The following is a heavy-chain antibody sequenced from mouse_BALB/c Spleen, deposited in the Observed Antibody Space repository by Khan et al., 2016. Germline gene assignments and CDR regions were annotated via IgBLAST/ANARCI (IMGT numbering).Heavy chain of an antibody. V-gene: IGHV9-3-1*01. CDR1: GYTFTNFG. Sequence: QIQLVQSGPELKKPGETVKISCKASGYTFTNFGINWVRQAPGKGLVWMDWLNTNTGETTYADDFKGRFAFSLVTSASTAKLQITNLNNENTATYFCATGISTIIGTQRRCWCQGPTRTVSS. CDR3: ATGISTIIGTQRRC. J-gene: IGHJ2*01. CDR2: LNTNTGET. D-gene: IGHD2-14*01.